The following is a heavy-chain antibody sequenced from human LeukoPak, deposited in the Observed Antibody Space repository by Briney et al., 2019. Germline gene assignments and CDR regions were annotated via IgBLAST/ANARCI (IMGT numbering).Heavy chain of an antibody. J-gene: IGHJ4*02. D-gene: IGHD5-24*01. Sequence: GESLKISFKASGYSFSSYWIGWVRQMPGKGLEWMAIINPGYYDARYSPSFQGQVTVSADRSISTAYMQWSTLKASDTATYYCTKAPTSSLSFFDFWGQGTLVTVSS. CDR3: TKAPTSSLSFFDF. CDR1: GYSFSSYW. CDR2: INPGYYDA. V-gene: IGHV5-51*01.